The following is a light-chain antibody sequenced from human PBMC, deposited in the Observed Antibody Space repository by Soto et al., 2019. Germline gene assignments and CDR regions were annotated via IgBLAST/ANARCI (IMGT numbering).Light chain of an antibody. CDR3: QQYNSYSPTWT. CDR2: DAS. Sequence: DIQMTQSPSTLSASVGDRVTITCRASQSISSWLAWYQQKPGKAPKLLIYDASSLESGVPSRFSGSGSGTEFTLTIISLQPDDFATYYCQQYNSYSPTWTFGQGTKV. J-gene: IGKJ1*01. V-gene: IGKV1-5*01. CDR1: QSISSW.